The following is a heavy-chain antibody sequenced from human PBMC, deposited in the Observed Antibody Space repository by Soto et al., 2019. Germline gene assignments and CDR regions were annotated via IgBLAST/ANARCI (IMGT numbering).Heavy chain of an antibody. CDR1: GFTFSTYA. Sequence: HPGGSLRLSRASSGFTFSTYALSWFPQSPGKGLEWVSAISANGQGIYYADSVRGRFTISRDNSKNTIFLHMDSLRAEDTAVYYCAKDRNYPRDQFHYWGQGTLVTVSS. CDR3: AKDRNYPRDQFHY. J-gene: IGHJ4*02. V-gene: IGHV3-23*01. CDR2: ISANGQGI. D-gene: IGHD1-7*01.